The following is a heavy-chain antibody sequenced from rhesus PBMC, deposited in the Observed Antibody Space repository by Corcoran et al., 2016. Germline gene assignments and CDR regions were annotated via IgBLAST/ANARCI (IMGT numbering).Heavy chain of an antibody. CDR3: AKSLRNYYFDY. CDR1: GGSISSSY. Sequence: QLQLQESGPGLVKPSETLSVTCAVSGGSISSSYWSWIRQAPGKGLVWIGYIYGRGSRTKYNPYRKSRVTLSVNTSKYQLSLKLSSVTAADTAVYYCAKSLRNYYFDYWGQGVLVTVSS. V-gene: IGHV4-169*01. J-gene: IGHJ4*01. D-gene: IGHD1-1*01. CDR2: IYGRGSRT.